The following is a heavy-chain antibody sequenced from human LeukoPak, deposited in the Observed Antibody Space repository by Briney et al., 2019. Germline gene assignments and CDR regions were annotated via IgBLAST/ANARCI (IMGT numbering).Heavy chain of an antibody. V-gene: IGHV3-7*01. J-gene: IGHJ4*02. CDR2: IKQDGSQK. D-gene: IGHD1-26*01. Sequence: GGSLTLSCAASGFTFSLYWMNWIRQAPGKGLESVASIKQDGSQKDYVDSVKGRFTISRDNARNALFLHMNSLRANDSAVYYCARDIPKWEPFDYWGQGTLVTVSS. CDR3: ARDIPKWEPFDY. CDR1: GFTFSLYW.